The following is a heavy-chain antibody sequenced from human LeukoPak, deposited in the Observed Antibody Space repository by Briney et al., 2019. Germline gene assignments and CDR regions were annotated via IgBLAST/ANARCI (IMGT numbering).Heavy chain of an antibody. V-gene: IGHV4-34*09. Sequence: SETLSLTCAVYGGSFSAYYWSWIRQPPGKGLEWIGEINHSGSTNYNPSLKSRVTISVDTSKNQFSLKLSSVTAADTAVYYCARSRIQLWNSPFDYWGQGTLVTVSS. D-gene: IGHD5-18*01. CDR1: GGSFSAYY. CDR3: ARSRIQLWNSPFDY. CDR2: INHSGST. J-gene: IGHJ4*02.